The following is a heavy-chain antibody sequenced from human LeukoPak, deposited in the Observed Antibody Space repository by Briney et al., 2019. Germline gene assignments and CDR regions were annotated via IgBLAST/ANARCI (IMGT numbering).Heavy chain of an antibody. CDR1: GGSISSGSYY. CDR3: ARGDEYSSSWDKCFDY. V-gene: IGHV4-61*02. CDR2: IYTSGST. Sequence: SETLSLTCTVSGGSISSGSYYWSWIRQPAGKGLEWIGRIYTSGSTNYSPSLKSRVTISVDTSKNQFSLKLSSVTAADTAVYYCARGDEYSSSWDKCFDYWGQGTLVTVSS. D-gene: IGHD6-13*01. J-gene: IGHJ4*02.